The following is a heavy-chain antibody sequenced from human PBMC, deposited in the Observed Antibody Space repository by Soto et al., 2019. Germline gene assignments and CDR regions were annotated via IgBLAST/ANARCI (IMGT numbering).Heavy chain of an antibody. CDR3: ARLQYTVVTALDI. CDR2: IYHTVNT. V-gene: IGHV4-59*11. J-gene: IGHJ3*02. D-gene: IGHD2-15*01. CDR1: GVSICSHF. Sequence: ASWTLSLTCSVSGVSICSHFWSWIRQAPGKGPELVGYIYHTVNTNYNPALKSRVTISMDTSKNQLSLQLGSVTAADTAIYYCARLQYTVVTALDIWGQGTMVTVSS.